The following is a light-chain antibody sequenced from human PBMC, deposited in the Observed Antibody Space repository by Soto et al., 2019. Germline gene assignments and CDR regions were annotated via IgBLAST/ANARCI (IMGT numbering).Light chain of an antibody. CDR1: QSISDT. J-gene: IGKJ1*01. CDR2: GAS. V-gene: IGKV3-15*01. CDR3: QQYDNWPWM. Sequence: EIVMTQSPATLSVSPGGRATLSCRASQSISDTLAWYQQKPGQAPRLLIHGASTRAPGFPARFSGSGSGTDFTLTISSLQSEDFAVYYCQQYDNWPWMFGQGTKV.